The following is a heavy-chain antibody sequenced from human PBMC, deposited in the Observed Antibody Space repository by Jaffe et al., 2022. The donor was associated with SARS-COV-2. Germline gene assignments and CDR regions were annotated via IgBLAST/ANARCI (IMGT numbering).Heavy chain of an antibody. CDR1: GGSFSGYY. Sequence: QVQLQQWGAGLLKPSETLSLTCAVYGGSFSGYYWSWIRQPPGKGLEWIGEINHSGSTNYNPSLKSRVTISVDTSKNQFSLKLSSVTAADTAVYYCARVLPRNYYGMDVWGQGTTVTVSS. J-gene: IGHJ6*02. V-gene: IGHV4-34*01. CDR3: ARVLPRNYYGMDV. D-gene: IGHD3-3*01. CDR2: INHSGST.